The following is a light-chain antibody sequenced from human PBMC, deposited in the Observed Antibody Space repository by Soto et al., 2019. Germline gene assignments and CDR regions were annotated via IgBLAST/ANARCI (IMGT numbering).Light chain of an antibody. V-gene: IGKV1-5*03. J-gene: IGKJ1*01. CDR3: QQYNSYPRT. CDR2: KAS. CDR1: ESISGW. Sequence: DIQMTQSPSTLSASVGDRVTITCRASESISGWLAWYQQKPGKAPKLLIYKASSLESGVPSRFSGSGSGTEFTLSISSLQSDDFATYYCQQYNSYPRTFGQGTKVEIK.